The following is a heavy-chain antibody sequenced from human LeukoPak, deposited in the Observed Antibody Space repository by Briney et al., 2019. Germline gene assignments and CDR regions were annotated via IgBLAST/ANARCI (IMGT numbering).Heavy chain of an antibody. CDR2: IYYSGST. D-gene: IGHD3-22*01. CDR1: GGSVSSNIYY. V-gene: IGHV4-61*01. CDR3: AREDSSGYYQDAFDI. J-gene: IGHJ3*02. Sequence: KPSETLSLTCTVSGGSVSSNIYYWNWIRQPPGKGLEWIGYIYYSGSTNYNPSLKSRVTISVDTSKNQFSLKLTSLTAADTAVYYCAREDSSGYYQDAFDIWGQGTMVTVSS.